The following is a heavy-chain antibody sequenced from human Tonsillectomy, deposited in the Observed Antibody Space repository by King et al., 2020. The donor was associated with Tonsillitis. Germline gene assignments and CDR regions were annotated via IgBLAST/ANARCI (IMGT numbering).Heavy chain of an antibody. Sequence: VQLVESGGGVFQPGRSLRLSCAASGFTFSLYPMHWVRQAPGKGLEWVALISYDGTNKYYADSVRGRFTISRDNSKNTLYLQVNSLSTEDTAVYYCAKTTPTILFDYWGQGTLVTVSS. CDR2: ISYDGTNK. V-gene: IGHV3-30*04. D-gene: IGHD4-17*01. CDR3: AKTTPTILFDY. J-gene: IGHJ4*02. CDR1: GFTFSLYP.